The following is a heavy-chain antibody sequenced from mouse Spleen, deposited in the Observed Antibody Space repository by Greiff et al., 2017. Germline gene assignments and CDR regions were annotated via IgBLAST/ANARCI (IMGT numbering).Heavy chain of an antibody. J-gene: IGHJ4*01. D-gene: IGHD1-1*01. CDR2: IDPEDGDT. V-gene: IGHV14-1*01. Sequence: EVQLQQSGAELVRPGASVKLSCTASGFNIKDYYMHWVKQRPEQGLEWIGRIDPEDGDTEYAPKFQGKATMTADTSSNTAYLQLSSLTSEDTAVYYCTTSPLLYYAMDYWGQGTSVTVSS. CDR1: GFNIKDYY. CDR3: TTSPLLYYAMDY.